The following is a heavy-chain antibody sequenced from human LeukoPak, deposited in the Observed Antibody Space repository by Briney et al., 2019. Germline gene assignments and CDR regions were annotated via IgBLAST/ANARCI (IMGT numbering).Heavy chain of an antibody. Sequence: SETLSLTCTVSGVSISSYYWNWIRQPPGKGLEWIGYIQPSGITDYNPSPKSRATISLDTSRNQFSLRLSSVTAADTAVYYCARHYCSGGSCKPDYWGPGTLVTVSS. D-gene: IGHD2-15*01. CDR2: IQPSGIT. V-gene: IGHV4-59*08. CDR1: GVSISSYY. CDR3: ARHYCSGGSCKPDY. J-gene: IGHJ4*02.